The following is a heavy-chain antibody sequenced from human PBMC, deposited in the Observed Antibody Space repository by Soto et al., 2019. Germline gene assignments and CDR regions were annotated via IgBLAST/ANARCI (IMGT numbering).Heavy chain of an antibody. V-gene: IGHV4-59*01. CDR2: IYYSGST. CDR3: ASAPGYSSGWSGGIYFDY. J-gene: IGHJ4*02. Sequence: SETLSLTCTVSGGSISSYYWSWIRQPPGKGLEWIGYIYYSGSTNYNPSLKSRVTISVDTSKNQFSLKLSSVTAADTAVYYCASAPGYSSGWSGGIYFDYWGQGTLVTVSS. D-gene: IGHD6-19*01. CDR1: GGSISSYY.